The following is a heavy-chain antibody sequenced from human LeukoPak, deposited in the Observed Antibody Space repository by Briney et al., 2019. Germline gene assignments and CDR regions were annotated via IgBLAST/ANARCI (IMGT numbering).Heavy chain of an antibody. D-gene: IGHD2-2*02. CDR2: IVVGSGNT. Sequence: SVKVSRKASGFTFTSSAVQWVRQARGQRLEWIGWIVVGSGNTNYAQKFQERVTITRDMSTSTAYMELSSLRSEDTAVYYCAADPHIVVVPAAIGDGRDFDYWGQGTLVTVSS. CDR3: AADPHIVVVPAAIGDGRDFDY. V-gene: IGHV1-58*01. CDR1: GFTFTSSA. J-gene: IGHJ4*02.